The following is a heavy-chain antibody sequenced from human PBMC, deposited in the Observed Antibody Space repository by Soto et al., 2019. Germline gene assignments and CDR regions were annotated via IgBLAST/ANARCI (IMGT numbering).Heavy chain of an antibody. J-gene: IGHJ4*02. CDR3: ARTVREQWLADY. D-gene: IGHD6-19*01. V-gene: IGHV5-10-1*01. CDR2: IDPSDSYT. Sequence: PGESLKISCKGSGYSFTSYWISWVRQMPGKGLEWMGRIDPSDSYTNYSPSFQGHVTISADKSISTAYLQWSSLKASDTAMYYCARTVREQWLADYWGRGTLVTVSS. CDR1: GYSFTSYW.